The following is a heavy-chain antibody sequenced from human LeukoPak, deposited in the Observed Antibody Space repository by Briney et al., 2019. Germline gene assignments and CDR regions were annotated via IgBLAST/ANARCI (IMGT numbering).Heavy chain of an antibody. J-gene: IGHJ4*02. D-gene: IGHD2-8*01. Sequence: PSETLSLTCAVSGYSISSGYYWGWIRQPPGKGLEWIGSIYHSGSTYYNPSLKSRVTISVDTSKNQFSLKLSSVTAADTAVYYCARDRNCTNGVCYFDYWGQGTLVTASS. CDR2: IYHSGST. V-gene: IGHV4-38-2*02. CDR3: ARDRNCTNGVCYFDY. CDR1: GYSISSGYY.